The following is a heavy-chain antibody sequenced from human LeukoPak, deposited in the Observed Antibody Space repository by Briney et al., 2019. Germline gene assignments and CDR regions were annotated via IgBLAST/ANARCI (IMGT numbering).Heavy chain of an antibody. CDR2: INHSGST. V-gene: IGHV4-34*01. CDR3: ARTYYDFWSGYYRGLDY. J-gene: IGHJ4*02. CDR1: GGSFSGYY. D-gene: IGHD3-3*01. Sequence: SETLSLTCAVYGGSFSGYYWSWIRQPPGKGLEGIGEINHSGSTNYNPSLKSRVTISVDTSKNQFSLKLSSVTAADTAVYYCARTYYDFWSGYYRGLDYWGQGTLVTVSS.